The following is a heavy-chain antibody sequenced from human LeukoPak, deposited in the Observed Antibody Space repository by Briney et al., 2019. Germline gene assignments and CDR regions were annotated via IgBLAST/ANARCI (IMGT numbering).Heavy chain of an antibody. CDR2: IFYSGST. V-gene: IGHV4-59*12. D-gene: IGHD6-19*01. J-gene: IGHJ6*03. Sequence: SETLSLTCTVSGGSISNYHWGWIRQPPGKGLEWIGYIFYSGSTNDNPSLKSRVTISVDTSKNQFSLKLSSLSAADTAVYYCARGIAVGAKDYYYYYMDVWGKGTTVTISS. CDR1: GGSISNYH. CDR3: ARGIAVGAKDYYYYYMDV.